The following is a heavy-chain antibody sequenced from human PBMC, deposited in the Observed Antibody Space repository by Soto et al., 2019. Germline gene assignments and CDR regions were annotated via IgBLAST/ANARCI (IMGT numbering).Heavy chain of an antibody. Sequence: AGESLKISFKSFGYRFASHWIAWGRQMPGKGLEWMGIIFPGDSDTRYSPSFQGQVTISADKSTSIAYLQWNTLKASDAAMYYCARVSYDASGFPRTDFDYWGQGTLVTVSS. CDR1: GYRFASHW. CDR2: IFPGDSDT. D-gene: IGHD3-22*01. CDR3: ARVSYDASGFPRTDFDY. J-gene: IGHJ4*02. V-gene: IGHV5-51*01.